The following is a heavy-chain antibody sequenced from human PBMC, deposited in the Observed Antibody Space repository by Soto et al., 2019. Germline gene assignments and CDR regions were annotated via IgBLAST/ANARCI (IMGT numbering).Heavy chain of an antibody. J-gene: IGHJ4*02. D-gene: IGHD6-19*01. CDR1: GGSISGFY. CDR3: ARYSPTYSGWPFDY. CDR2: IHYTGST. Sequence: PSETLSLTCTVSGGSISGFYWSWVRQPPGEGLEWIGYIHYTGSTNYNPSLKSRVTISIDTSKNQLSLKLTSATAADTAVYYCARYSPTYSGWPFDYWGQGTLVTVS. V-gene: IGHV4-59*01.